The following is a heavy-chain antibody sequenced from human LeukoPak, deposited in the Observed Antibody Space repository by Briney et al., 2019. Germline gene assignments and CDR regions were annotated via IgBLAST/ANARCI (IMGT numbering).Heavy chain of an antibody. CDR3: ARAGVLRELDAFDI. V-gene: IGHV4-39*07. D-gene: IGHD5/OR15-5a*01. J-gene: IGHJ3*02. CDR2: IYYSGST. Sequence: PSETLSLTCTVSGGSISSSSYYWGWIRQPPGKGLEWIGSIYYSGSTYYNPSLKSRVTISVDTSKNQFSLKLSSVTAADTAVYYCARAGVLRELDAFDIWGQGTMVTVSS. CDR1: GGSISSSSYY.